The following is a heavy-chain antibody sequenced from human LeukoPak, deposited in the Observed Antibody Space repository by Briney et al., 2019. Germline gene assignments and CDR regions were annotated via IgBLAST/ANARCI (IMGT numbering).Heavy chain of an antibody. CDR3: ARGNLASRGDY. V-gene: IGHV3-30*02. D-gene: IGHD6-6*01. Sequence: GGSLRLSCAASGFTFSSYGMHWVRQAPGKGLEWVAFIRYDGSNKYYADSVKGRFTISRDNSKNSLYLQMNSLRVEDTAVYYCARGNLASRGDYWGQGTLATVSS. J-gene: IGHJ4*02. CDR1: GFTFSSYG. CDR2: IRYDGSNK.